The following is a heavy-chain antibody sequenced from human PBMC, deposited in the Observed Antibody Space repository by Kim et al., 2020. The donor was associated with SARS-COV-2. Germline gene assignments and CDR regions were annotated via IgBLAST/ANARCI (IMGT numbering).Heavy chain of an antibody. Sequence: ASVKVSCKASGYTFTSYGISWVRQAPGQGLEWMGWISAYNGNTNYAQKLQGRVTMTTDTSTSTAYMELRSLRSDDTAVYYCARNYYYDSSGYYTHDYWGQGTLVTVSS. CDR2: ISAYNGNT. V-gene: IGHV1-18*01. D-gene: IGHD3-22*01. CDR3: ARNYYYDSSGYYTHDY. J-gene: IGHJ4*02. CDR1: GYTFTSYG.